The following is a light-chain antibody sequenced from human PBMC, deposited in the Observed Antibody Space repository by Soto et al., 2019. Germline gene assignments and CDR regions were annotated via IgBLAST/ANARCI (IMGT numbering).Light chain of an antibody. CDR2: DAS. CDR3: QQRRGT. CDR1: QSVSSN. V-gene: IGKV3-11*01. J-gene: IGKJ2*02. Sequence: EIVLTQSPATLSLSPGDVATLSCRASQSVSSNLAWYQHKRGQAPRLLIYDASNRATGIPARFRGSGSGTDFTLTIIGLEPEDFAVYYCQQRRGTFGQGTKLEI.